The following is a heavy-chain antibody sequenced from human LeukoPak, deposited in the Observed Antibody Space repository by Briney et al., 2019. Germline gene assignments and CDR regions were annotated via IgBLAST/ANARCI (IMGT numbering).Heavy chain of an antibody. D-gene: IGHD3-3*01. J-gene: IGHJ4*02. CDR2: IYNSGST. Sequence: SETLSLTCTVSGGSISRYYWSWIRQPPGKGLEWIGYIYNSGSTNYNPSLKRRVTISVDTSTNQFSLKLSTVTAADTAVYYCAGGYYDFWSILRYWGQGTLVSVSS. V-gene: IGHV4-59*01. CDR1: GGSISRYY. CDR3: AGGYYDFWSILRY.